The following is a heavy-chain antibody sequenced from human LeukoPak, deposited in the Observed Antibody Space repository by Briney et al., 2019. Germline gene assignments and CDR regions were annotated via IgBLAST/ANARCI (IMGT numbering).Heavy chain of an antibody. CDR3: AKGRPYGDYVSDFDY. CDR2: IYTGGTT. V-gene: IGHV3-53*01. D-gene: IGHD4-17*01. Sequence: GGSLTLSCAVSGFTVSGNYMTWVRQAPGKGLEWVSVIYTGGTTYYRDSVKGRFTISRDNSKNTLNLQMNSLRAEDTAVYYCAKGRPYGDYVSDFDYWGQGTLVTVSS. J-gene: IGHJ4*02. CDR1: GFTVSGNY.